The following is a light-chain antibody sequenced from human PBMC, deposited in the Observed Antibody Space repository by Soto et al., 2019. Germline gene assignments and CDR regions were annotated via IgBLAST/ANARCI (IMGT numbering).Light chain of an antibody. V-gene: IGLV1-40*01. CDR1: SSNIGAGYD. CDR3: QSYDNSLSGYV. CDR2: DNT. J-gene: IGLJ1*01. Sequence: SVLTQPPSVSGAPGQRGTISCTGSSSNIGAGYDVHWYQQLPGAAPKLLIYDNTNRPSGVPDRFSGSKSGTSASLAITGLQSEDEADYYCQSYDNSLSGYVFGTGTKVTVL.